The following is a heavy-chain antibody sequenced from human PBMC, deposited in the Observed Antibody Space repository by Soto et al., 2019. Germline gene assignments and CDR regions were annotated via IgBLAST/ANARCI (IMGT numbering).Heavy chain of an antibody. CDR2: IYATGTT. CDR1: GASISGFY. V-gene: IGHV4-4*07. J-gene: IGHJ5*02. Sequence: SETLSLTCTVSGASISGFYWSWIRKSAGKGLEWIGRIYATGTTDYNPSLKSQVMMSVDTSKKQFSLKLRSVTAADTAVYYCVRDGTKTLRDWFDPWGQGISVTVS. D-gene: IGHD1-1*01. CDR3: VRDGTKTLRDWFDP.